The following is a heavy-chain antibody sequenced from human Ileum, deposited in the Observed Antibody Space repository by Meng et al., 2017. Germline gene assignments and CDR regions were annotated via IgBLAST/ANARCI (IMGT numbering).Heavy chain of an antibody. CDR2: IYESGST. V-gene: IGHV4-4*02. J-gene: IGHJ5*01. Sequence: QVQLQESGPGLVKHSGSLSLTGAVSGGSIGSSNWWSWVRQPPGKGLEWIGEIYESGSTNYNPSLKSRVTISLDRSKNHFSLKLNSVTAADTAVYYCANIVFNWFDSWGQGTLVTVSS. D-gene: IGHD2-15*01. CDR1: GGSIGSSNW. CDR3: ANIVFNWFDS.